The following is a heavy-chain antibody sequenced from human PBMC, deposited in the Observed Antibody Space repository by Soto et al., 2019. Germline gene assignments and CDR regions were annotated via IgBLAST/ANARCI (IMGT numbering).Heavy chain of an antibody. Sequence: SETLSLICDVSGDSISTSSYYWGWIRQPPGKGLEWIASIYYSGSTNYNPSLKSRVTISVDTSKNQFSLKLSSVTAADTAVYYCAREIRVSRTVTTEYYFDYWGQGTLVTVSS. D-gene: IGHD4-17*01. CDR2: IYYSGST. CDR1: GDSISTSSYY. CDR3: AREIRVSRTVTTEYYFDY. V-gene: IGHV4-39*07. J-gene: IGHJ4*02.